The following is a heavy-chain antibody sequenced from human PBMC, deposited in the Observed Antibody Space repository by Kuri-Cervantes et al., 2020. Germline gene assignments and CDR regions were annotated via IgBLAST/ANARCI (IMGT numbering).Heavy chain of an antibody. J-gene: IGHJ6*02. Sequence: GGSLRLSCAASGFTFRNFWMSWVRQAPGKGLEWVAVISCDGSNNYYADSVKGRFTISRDNSKNTLYLQVNCLRAEDTAVYYCAKDIRGGEYWELFVDYYYYGMDVWGQGTTVTVSS. CDR3: AKDIRGGEYWELFVDYYYYGMDV. CDR2: ISCDGSNN. CDR1: GFTFRNFW. V-gene: IGHV3-30*18. D-gene: IGHD1-26*01.